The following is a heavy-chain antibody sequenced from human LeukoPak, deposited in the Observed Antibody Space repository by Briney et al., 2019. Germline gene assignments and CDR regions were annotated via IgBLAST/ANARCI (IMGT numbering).Heavy chain of an antibody. V-gene: IGHV1-8*01. J-gene: IGHJ5*02. CDR1: GYTFTSYD. CDR3: ARGRPKVRGVIISFWVDP. CDR2: MNPNSGNT. Sequence: SVKLSCKASGYTFTSYDINWVRQATGQGLELMGLMNPNSGNTGYAQKFQGRVTMTRNTSISKAYMERSSLRCEDTAVYYCARGRPKVRGVIISFWVDPWGQGTLVTVS. D-gene: IGHD3-10*01.